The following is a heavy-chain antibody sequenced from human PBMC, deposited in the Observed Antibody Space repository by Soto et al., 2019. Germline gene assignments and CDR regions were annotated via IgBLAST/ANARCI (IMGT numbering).Heavy chain of an antibody. J-gene: IGHJ6*02. CDR2: IWYDGSNK. Sequence: QVQLVESGGGVVQPGRSLRLSCAASGFTFSSYGMHWVRQAPGQGLEWVAVIWYDGSNKYYADSVKGRFTISRDNCKNTLYLQMNSMRAEDTAVYYCARDGDYGDYVTKFSGMAVWGQGTTVTVSS. CDR3: ARDGDYGDYVTKFSGMAV. CDR1: GFTFSSYG. D-gene: IGHD4-17*01. V-gene: IGHV3-33*01.